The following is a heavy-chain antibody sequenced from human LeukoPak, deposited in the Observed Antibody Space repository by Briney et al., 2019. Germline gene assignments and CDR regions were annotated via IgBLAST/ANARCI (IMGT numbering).Heavy chain of an antibody. V-gene: IGHV5-10-1*01. CDR2: IEPSDSYT. CDR3: ARQSSQKYSSGWYGGYFDY. Sequence: GESLKISCKGSGYSFTSYWISWVRQMPGKGLEWMGRIEPSDSYTNYSPSFQGHVTISADKSISTAYLQWSSLKASDTAMYYCARQSSQKYSSGWYGGYFDYWGQGTLVTVSS. J-gene: IGHJ4*02. D-gene: IGHD6-19*01. CDR1: GYSFTSYW.